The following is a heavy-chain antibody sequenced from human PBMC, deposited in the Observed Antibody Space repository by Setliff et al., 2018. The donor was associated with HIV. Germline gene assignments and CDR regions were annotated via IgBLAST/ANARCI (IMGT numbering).Heavy chain of an antibody. Sequence: GGSLRLSCAASGFTVSSNYMNWVRQAPGKGLEWVSIIYSGGTTYYADSVTGRFIISRDNTKNTLYLEMHSLRTEDTAVYFCARGAPAVPPALSPPHSYNWFDPWGQGTVVTVSS. D-gene: IGHD3-16*02. V-gene: IGHV3-66*01. CDR1: GFTVSSNY. CDR3: ARGAPAVPPALSPPHSYNWFDP. CDR2: IYSGGTT. J-gene: IGHJ5*02.